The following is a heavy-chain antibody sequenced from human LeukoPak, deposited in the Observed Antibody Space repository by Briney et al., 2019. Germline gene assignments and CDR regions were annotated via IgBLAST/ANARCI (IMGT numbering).Heavy chain of an antibody. J-gene: IGHJ4*02. D-gene: IGHD1-26*01. CDR1: GGSISSRSYF. CDR3: ARQSWDLHYYFDY. CDR2: IYYSGST. V-gene: IGHV4-39*01. Sequence: PSETLSLTCTVSGGSISSRSYFWGWIRQPPGKGLEWIGSIYYSGSTYYNSPLKSRVTISVDTSKNQFSLQLSSVTAADTAVYYCARQSWDLHYYFDYWGQGTLVTVSS.